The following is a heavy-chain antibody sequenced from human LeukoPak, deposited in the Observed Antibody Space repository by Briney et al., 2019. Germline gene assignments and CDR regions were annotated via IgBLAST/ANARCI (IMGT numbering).Heavy chain of an antibody. V-gene: IGHV3-23*01. CDR1: GFTFSSYA. Sequence: PGGPLRLSCAASGFTFSSYAMGWVRHAPGKGLEWVSAISGSGGSTYYADSVKGRFTISRDNSKSTLYLQMNSLRAEDTAVYYCAKSMNTAMVTSSGYWGQGTLVTVSS. J-gene: IGHJ4*02. CDR3: AKSMNTAMVTSSGY. CDR2: ISGSGGST. D-gene: IGHD5-18*01.